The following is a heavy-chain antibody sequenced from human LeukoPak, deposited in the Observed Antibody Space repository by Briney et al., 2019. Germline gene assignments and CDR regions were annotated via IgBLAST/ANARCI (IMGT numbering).Heavy chain of an antibody. D-gene: IGHD3-3*01. CDR3: ARDPSNTSGYYAYLDY. J-gene: IGHJ4*02. CDR1: VYTFTSHG. CDR2: ISTYNGDT. V-gene: IGHV1-18*01. Sequence: ASVKVSCKASVYTFTSHGISWVRQAPGQGLEWMGWISTYNGDTKYAQKTQGRVTMTTDASTSTAYMELRSLRSDDTAVCYCARDPSNTSGYYAYLDYWGQGTLVTVSS.